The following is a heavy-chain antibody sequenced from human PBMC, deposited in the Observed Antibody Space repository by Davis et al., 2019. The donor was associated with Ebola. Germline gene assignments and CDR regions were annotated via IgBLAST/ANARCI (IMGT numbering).Heavy chain of an antibody. J-gene: IGHJ4*02. V-gene: IGHV1-46*01. CDR2: IKVSGGST. CDR1: GYTFTTYY. CDR3: AREDNSMDY. Sequence: ASVKVSCKASGYTFTTYYMHWVRQAPGQGLEWMGIIKVSGGSTTYAQKFQGRVTMTRDTSTSTVYMELSSLTSEDTAVYYCAREDNSMDYWGQGTLVTVSS. D-gene: IGHD4-23*01.